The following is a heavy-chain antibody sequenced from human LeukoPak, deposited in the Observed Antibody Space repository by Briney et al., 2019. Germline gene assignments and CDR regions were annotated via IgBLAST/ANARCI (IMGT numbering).Heavy chain of an antibody. CDR2: IIPILGIA. J-gene: IGHJ4*02. Sequence: GASVKVSCKASGYTFTSYGISWVRQAPGQGLEWMGRIIPILGIANYAQKFQGRVTITADKSTSTAYMELSSLRSEDTAVYYCARDAGQGYFDYWGQGTLVTVSS. CDR3: ARDAGQGYFDY. CDR1: GYTFTSYG. V-gene: IGHV1-69*04.